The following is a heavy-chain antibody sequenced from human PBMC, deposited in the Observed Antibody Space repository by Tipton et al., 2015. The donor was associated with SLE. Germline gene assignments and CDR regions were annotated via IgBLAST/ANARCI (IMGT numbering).Heavy chain of an antibody. Sequence: TLSLTCSVSGGSISDLFWSWIPQAPGKGPEWIGHMSDSGDNNYNTSLKSRVTISGDTSRSQISLRLISVTAADTAIYYCVKGQEVAATNYYYYMDVWGKGTAVTVSS. V-gene: IGHV4-59*01. CDR3: VKGQEVAATNYYYYMDV. J-gene: IGHJ6*03. CDR2: MSDSGDN. D-gene: IGHD6-19*01. CDR1: GGSISDLF.